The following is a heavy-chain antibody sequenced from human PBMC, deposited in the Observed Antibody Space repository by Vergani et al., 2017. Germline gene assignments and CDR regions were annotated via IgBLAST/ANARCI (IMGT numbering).Heavy chain of an antibody. Sequence: EVQLVESGGGIVKPGGSLRLSCVASGFSFRNAWMNWVRRTPGKGLEWVGRIKSTFDRGTTDYAAAVKGRFTISRDDSKNTLFLQMNGLKTEDIGVYYCARXPHPLIRGGDAFDIWGQGTMVTVSS. CDR1: GFSFRNAW. J-gene: IGHJ3*02. CDR3: ARXPHPLIRGGDAFDI. CDR2: IKSTFDRGTT. V-gene: IGHV3-15*07. D-gene: IGHD2-15*01.